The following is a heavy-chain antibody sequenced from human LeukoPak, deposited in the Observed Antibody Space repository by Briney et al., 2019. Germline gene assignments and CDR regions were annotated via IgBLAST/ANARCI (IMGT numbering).Heavy chain of an antibody. CDR3: AKESDFWSGHIT. J-gene: IGHJ4*02. CDR1: GFTFSSYS. V-gene: IGHV3-21*01. CDR2: ISSSSSYI. Sequence: GGSLRLSCAASGFTFSSYSMNWVRQAPGKGLEWVSSISSSSSYIYYADSVKGRFTISRDNAKNSLYLQMNSLRAEDTAVYYCAKESDFWSGHITWGQGTLVTVSS. D-gene: IGHD3-3*01.